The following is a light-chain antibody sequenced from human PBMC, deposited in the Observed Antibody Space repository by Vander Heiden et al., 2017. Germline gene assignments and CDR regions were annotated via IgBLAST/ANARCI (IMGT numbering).Light chain of an antibody. J-gene: IGKJ1*01. CDR3: QQCYIIPKT. CDR1: QSITTS. Sequence: DIQMTQSPSSLSASVGDRVTITCRASQSITTSLNWYQHKPGKPPELLISGASTLQSGVPSRFGGSGSGTDFTLTISRLQPEDFATYYCQQCYIIPKTFGQGTKLEV. V-gene: IGKV1-39*01. CDR2: GAS.